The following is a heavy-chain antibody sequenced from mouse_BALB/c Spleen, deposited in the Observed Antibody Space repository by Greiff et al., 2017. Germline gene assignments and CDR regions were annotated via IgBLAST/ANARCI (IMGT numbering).Heavy chain of an antibody. CDR1: GFTFSSYG. V-gene: IGHV5-6-3*01. Sequence: EVMLVESGGGLVQPGGSLKLSCAASGFTFSSYGMSWVRQTPDKRLELVATINSNGGSTYYPDRVKGRFTISRDNAKNTLYLQMSSLKSEDTAMYYCARARNYPAWFAYWGQGTLVTVSA. CDR2: INSNGGST. J-gene: IGHJ3*01. D-gene: IGHD2-1*01. CDR3: ARARNYPAWFAY.